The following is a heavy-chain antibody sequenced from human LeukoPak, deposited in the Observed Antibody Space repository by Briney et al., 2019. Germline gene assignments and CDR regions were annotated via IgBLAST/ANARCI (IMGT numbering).Heavy chain of an antibody. CDR3: ARGGYSHGHPIDY. D-gene: IGHD5-18*01. J-gene: IGHJ4*02. V-gene: IGHV4-61*01. CDR2: IYYSGST. CDR1: GGSVSSGSYY. Sequence: PSETLSLTCTVSGGSVSSGSYYWSWIRQPPGKGLEWIGYIYYSGSTNYNPSLKSRVTISVDTSKNQFSLKLSSVTAADTAVYYCARGGYSHGHPIDYWGQGTLVTVSS.